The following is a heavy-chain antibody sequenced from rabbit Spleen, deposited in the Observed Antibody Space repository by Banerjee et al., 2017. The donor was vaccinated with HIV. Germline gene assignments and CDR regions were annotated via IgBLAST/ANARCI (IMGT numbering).Heavy chain of an antibody. J-gene: IGHJ3*01. V-gene: IGHV1S40*01. CDR2: VAAGVSFTS. CDR1: GFSFTYIDY. Sequence: QSLEESGGDLVKPGASLTLTCTASGFSFTYIDYLCWVRQPPGKGPEWIACVAAGVSFTSYYATWAKGRFTISKTSSTTVTLQMTSLTAADTATYFCVRDQARMLDLWGQGTLVTVS. CDR3: VRDQARMLDL.